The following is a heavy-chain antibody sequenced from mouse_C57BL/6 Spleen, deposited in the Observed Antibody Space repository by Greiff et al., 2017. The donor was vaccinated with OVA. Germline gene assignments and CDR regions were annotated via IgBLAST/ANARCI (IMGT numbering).Heavy chain of an antibody. J-gene: IGHJ2*01. Sequence: EVKLVESGGGLVKPGGSLKLSCAASGFTFSDYGMHWVRQAPEKGLEWVAYISSGSSTTYYADTVKGRFTISRDNAKNTLFLQMTSLRSEDTAMYYCARSLYDGYFDYWGQGTTLTVSS. CDR3: ARSLYDGYFDY. V-gene: IGHV5-17*01. CDR2: ISSGSSTT. D-gene: IGHD2-3*01. CDR1: GFTFSDYG.